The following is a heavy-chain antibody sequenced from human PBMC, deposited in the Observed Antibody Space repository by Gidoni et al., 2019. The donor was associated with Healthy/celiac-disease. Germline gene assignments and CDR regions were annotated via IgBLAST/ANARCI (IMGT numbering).Heavy chain of an antibody. CDR1: GFTFSSYG. CDR3: ARDQPTYDYVWGSYRWNGMDV. V-gene: IGHV3-33*01. J-gene: IGHJ6*02. CDR2: IWYDGSNK. Sequence: QVQLVESGGGVVQPGRSLRLSCAASGFTFSSYGMNWVRQAPGKGLEWVAVIWYDGSNKYYADSVKGRFTISRDNSKNTLYLQMNSLRAEDTAVYYCARDQPTYDYVWGSYRWNGMDVWGQGTTVTVSS. D-gene: IGHD3-16*02.